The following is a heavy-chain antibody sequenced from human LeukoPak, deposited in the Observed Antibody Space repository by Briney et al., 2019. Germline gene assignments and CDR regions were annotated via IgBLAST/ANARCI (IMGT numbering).Heavy chain of an antibody. CDR2: IYSGGST. J-gene: IGHJ3*02. Sequence: GGSLRPSCAASGFTVSSNYMSWVRQAPGKGLEWVSVIYSGGSTYYADSVKGRFTISRDNSKNTLYLQMNSLRAEDTAVYYCARDGRNEDAFDIWGQGTMVTVSS. D-gene: IGHD1-1*01. CDR1: GFTVSSNY. CDR3: ARDGRNEDAFDI. V-gene: IGHV3-53*01.